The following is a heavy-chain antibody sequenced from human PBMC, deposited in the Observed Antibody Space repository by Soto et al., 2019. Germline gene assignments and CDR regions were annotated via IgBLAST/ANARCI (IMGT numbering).Heavy chain of an antibody. Sequence: GGSLRLSCAASGFTFSSYAMHWVRQAPGKGLEYVSTISSNGGSTYYANSVKGRFTISRDNSKNTLYLQMGSLRAEDMAVYYCARDTPSGSYSFDYWGQGT. D-gene: IGHD1-26*01. CDR3: ARDTPSGSYSFDY. CDR2: ISSNGGST. V-gene: IGHV3-64*01. J-gene: IGHJ4*02. CDR1: GFTFSSYA.